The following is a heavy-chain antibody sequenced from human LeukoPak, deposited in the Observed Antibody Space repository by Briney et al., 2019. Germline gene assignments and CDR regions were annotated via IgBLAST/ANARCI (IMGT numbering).Heavy chain of an antibody. V-gene: IGHV3-30*04. CDR3: GRDRDWGAFDV. CDR1: GFTFSSYA. CDR2: ISYDGSNK. Sequence: GRSLRLSCAASGFTFSSYAMHWVRQAPGKGLEWVAVISYDGSNKYYADSVRGRFTISRDNSKSIVSLQMNSLRVEDTALYYCGRDRDWGAFDVWGQGGLVTVSS. J-gene: IGHJ5*02. D-gene: IGHD3/OR15-3a*01.